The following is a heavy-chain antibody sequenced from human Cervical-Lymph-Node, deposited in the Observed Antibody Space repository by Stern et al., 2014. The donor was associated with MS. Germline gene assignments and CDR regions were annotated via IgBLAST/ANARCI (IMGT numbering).Heavy chain of an antibody. CDR2: IYYSGST. D-gene: IGHD5/OR15-5a*01. CDR3: ARHLSDWQTGGVSDWFDP. CDR1: GGSISNYH. J-gene: IGHJ5*02. V-gene: IGHV4-59*08. Sequence: QVQLQESGPGLVKPSETLSLTCTVSGGSISNYHWSWIRQPSGKGLELIGYIYYSGSTNYNPSLKSRVTISVDTSKNQFSLKLSSVTAADTAVYYCARHLSDWQTGGVSDWFDPWGQGTLVTVSS.